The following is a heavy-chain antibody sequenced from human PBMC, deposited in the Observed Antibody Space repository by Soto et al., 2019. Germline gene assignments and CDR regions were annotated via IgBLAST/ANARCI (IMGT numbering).Heavy chain of an antibody. Sequence: GGSLRLSCAASGFTFSSYAMSWVRQAPGKGLEWVSAISGSGGSTYYADSVKGRFTISRDNSKNTLYLQMNSLRAEDTAVYYCAKAQELVPGSYYYYYGMDVWGQGTTVTVSS. CDR3: AKAQELVPGSYYYYYGMDV. CDR1: GFTFSSYA. D-gene: IGHD6-13*01. V-gene: IGHV3-23*01. J-gene: IGHJ6*02. CDR2: ISGSGGST.